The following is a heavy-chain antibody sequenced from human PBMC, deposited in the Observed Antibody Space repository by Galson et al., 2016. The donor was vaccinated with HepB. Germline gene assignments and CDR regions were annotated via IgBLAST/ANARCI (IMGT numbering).Heavy chain of an antibody. Sequence: SLRLSCAASGFTFSTYWVTWVRQAPGKGLEWVANVKDDGSEKFYVDSVKGRFTISRDNAQNSLYLQMNSLRADDTAVYYCARIYHDYFWGSYRLVSFDIWGQGTMVTVSS. CDR3: ARIYHDYFWGSYRLVSFDI. D-gene: IGHD3-16*02. CDR2: VKDDGSEK. J-gene: IGHJ3*02. CDR1: GFTFSTYW. V-gene: IGHV3-7*01.